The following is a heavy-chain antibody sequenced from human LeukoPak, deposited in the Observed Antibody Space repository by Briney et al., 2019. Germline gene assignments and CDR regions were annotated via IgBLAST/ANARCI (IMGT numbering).Heavy chain of an antibody. CDR1: GGSISSSNW. CDR3: AREYQLLWAGYFDL. D-gene: IGHD2-2*01. CDR2: IYHSGST. V-gene: IGHV4-4*02. Sequence: KTSETLSLTCAVSGGSISSSNWWSWVRQPPGKGLEWIGEIYHSGSTNYNPSLKSRVTISVDTSKNQFSLKLSSVTAADTAVYYCAREYQLLWAGYFDLWGRGTLVTVSS. J-gene: IGHJ2*01.